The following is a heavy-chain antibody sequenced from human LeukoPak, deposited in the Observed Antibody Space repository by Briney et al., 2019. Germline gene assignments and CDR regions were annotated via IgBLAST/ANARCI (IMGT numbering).Heavy chain of an antibody. V-gene: IGHV3-15*01. D-gene: IGHD3-16*01. CDR2: VRSKSDAGTM. CDR3: GGRRV. J-gene: IGHJ6*04. Sequence: GGSLRLSCTASGFNFRSAWMSWARQAPGKGLEWVGRVRSKSDAGTMDYAAHVEGRFTISRDDSKNMVYLDMNSLKTEDTAVYYCGGRRVWGNGTVVTVSS. CDR1: GFNFRSAW.